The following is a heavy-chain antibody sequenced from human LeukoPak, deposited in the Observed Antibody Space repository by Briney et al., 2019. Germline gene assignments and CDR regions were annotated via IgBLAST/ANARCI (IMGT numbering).Heavy chain of an antibody. J-gene: IGHJ4*02. Sequence: ASVNVSCKSSVYSFTNHDMHWVRHPRGQSLEWMGYIKHENGDRKYSQEFQGRVTITSDTSASTASMELSSLTSEDMAVYYCTLYNFWGQGTLVTVSS. CDR1: VYSFTNHD. V-gene: IGHV1-3*03. CDR2: IKHENGDR. CDR3: TLYNF. D-gene: IGHD2-2*02.